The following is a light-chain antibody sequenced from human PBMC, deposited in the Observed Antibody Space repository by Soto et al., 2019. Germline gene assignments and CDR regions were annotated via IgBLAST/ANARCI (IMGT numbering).Light chain of an antibody. J-gene: IGKJ4*02. CDR3: HQYTSGLRT. CDR1: QNVATN. V-gene: IGKV3-15*01. Sequence: IVMTQSPYTLSLSPGDRATLSCRASQNVATNMAGYQQKPGQPPRLLIHGASIRATGVPARFSGSGSGTEFTLTIDSLQSEDFAVFSSHQYTSGLRTFGRGTRVEV. CDR2: GAS.